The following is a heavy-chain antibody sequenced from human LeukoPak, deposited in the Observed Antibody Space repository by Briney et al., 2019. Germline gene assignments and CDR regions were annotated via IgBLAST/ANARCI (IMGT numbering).Heavy chain of an antibody. CDR2: ISSSSSYI. D-gene: IGHD3-10*01. CDR1: GFTFSSYS. CDR3: AREDGSGSPYDY. V-gene: IGHV3-21*01. J-gene: IGHJ4*02. Sequence: GGSLRLSCAASGFTFSSYSMNWVRQAPGKGLEWVSSISSSSSYIYYADSVKGRFTISRDSAKNSLYLQMNSLRAEDTAVYYCAREDGSGSPYDYWGQGTLVTVSS.